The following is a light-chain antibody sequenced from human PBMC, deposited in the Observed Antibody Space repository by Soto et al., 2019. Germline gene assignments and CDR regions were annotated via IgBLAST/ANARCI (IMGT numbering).Light chain of an antibody. CDR3: HQRSSWPRGT. CDR2: DAS. J-gene: IGKJ1*01. CDR1: PSVSSY. V-gene: IGKV3-11*01. Sequence: EIVLTQSPATLSLSLGESATLSCRASPSVSSYLAWYQQKPGQGPRLLIYDASNRSTGVSARFSGSGYGTDFTLTISSLEPDDFAVYYCHQRSSWPRGTFGQGTKVEIK.